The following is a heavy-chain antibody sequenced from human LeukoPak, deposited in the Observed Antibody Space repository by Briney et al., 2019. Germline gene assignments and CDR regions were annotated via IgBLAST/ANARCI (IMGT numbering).Heavy chain of an antibody. V-gene: IGHV4-30-2*01. CDR1: GGSISSGGYY. CDR2: IYHSGST. D-gene: IGHD3-3*01. Sequence: PSETLSLTCTVSGGSISSGGYYWSWIRQPPGKGLEWIGYIYHSGSTYYNPSLKSRVTISVDRSKNQFSLKLSSVTAADTAVYYCARESVPNDYDFWSGSPGYNWFDPWGQGTLVTVSS. J-gene: IGHJ5*02. CDR3: ARESVPNDYDFWSGSPGYNWFDP.